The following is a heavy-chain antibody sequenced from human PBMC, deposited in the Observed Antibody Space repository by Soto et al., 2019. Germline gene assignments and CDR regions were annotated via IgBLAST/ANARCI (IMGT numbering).Heavy chain of an antibody. Sequence: GASVKVSCKASGGTFSSYAISWVRQAPGQGLEWMGWISAYNGNTNYAQKLQGRVTMTTDTSTSTAYMELRSLRSDDTAVYYCARITDRNYYDSSGAKEYFQHWGQGTLVTVSS. CDR3: ARITDRNYYDSSGAKEYFQH. J-gene: IGHJ1*01. CDR1: GGTFSSYA. CDR2: ISAYNGNT. D-gene: IGHD3-22*01. V-gene: IGHV1-18*01.